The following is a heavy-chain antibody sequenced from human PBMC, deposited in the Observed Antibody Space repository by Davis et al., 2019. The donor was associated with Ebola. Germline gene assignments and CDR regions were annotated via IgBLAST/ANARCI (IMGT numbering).Heavy chain of an antibody. Sequence: GGSLRLSCAASGFTFSSYGMHWVRQAPGKGLEWVAVISYDGSNKYYADSVKGRFTISRDNSKNTLYLQMNSLRAEDTAVYYCAKDLGLPGYYYYGMDVWGQGTTVTVSS. CDR2: ISYDGSNK. CDR3: AKDLGLPGYYYYGMDV. V-gene: IGHV3-30*18. CDR1: GFTFSSYG. D-gene: IGHD3/OR15-3a*01. J-gene: IGHJ6*02.